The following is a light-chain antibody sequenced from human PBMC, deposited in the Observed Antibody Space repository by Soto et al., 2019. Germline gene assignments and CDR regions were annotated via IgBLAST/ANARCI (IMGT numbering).Light chain of an antibody. Sequence: QSVLSQPASVSGSPGQSITISCTGTNSDVGSHNFVSWYQQYPGKAPKLLIYEASKRPSGLSNRFSGSKSGNPASLTISGLQAEDEADYYCCSLTNGATWVFGGGTKVTVL. J-gene: IGLJ3*02. CDR2: EAS. V-gene: IGLV2-23*01. CDR1: NSDVGSHNF. CDR3: CSLTNGATWV.